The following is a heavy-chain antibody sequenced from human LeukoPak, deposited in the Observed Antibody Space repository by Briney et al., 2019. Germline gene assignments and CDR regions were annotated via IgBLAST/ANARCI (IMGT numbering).Heavy chain of an antibody. CDR2: ISYDGSNK. D-gene: IGHD6-13*01. V-gene: IGHV3-30*04. CDR3: ARDFQGSSWGNYGMDV. CDR1: GFTFSSYA. Sequence: GGSLRLSCAASGFTFSSYAMHWVRQAPGKGLEWVAAISYDGSNKYYADSVKGRFTISRDNSKSTLYLQMNSLRAEDTAVYYCARDFQGSSWGNYGMDVWGKGTTVTVSS. J-gene: IGHJ6*04.